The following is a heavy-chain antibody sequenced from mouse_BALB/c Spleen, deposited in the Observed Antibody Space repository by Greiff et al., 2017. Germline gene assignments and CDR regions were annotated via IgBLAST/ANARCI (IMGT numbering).Heavy chain of an antibody. Sequence: QVQLQQSGAELAKPGASVKMSCKASGYTFTSYWMHWVKQRPGQGLEWIGYINPSTGYTEYNQKFKDKATLTADKSSSTAYMQLSSLTSEDSAVYYCAREYQFADWGQGTLVTVSA. J-gene: IGHJ3*01. CDR1: GYTFTSYW. CDR2: INPSTGYT. V-gene: IGHV1-7*01. CDR3: AREYQFAD. D-gene: IGHD5-2*01.